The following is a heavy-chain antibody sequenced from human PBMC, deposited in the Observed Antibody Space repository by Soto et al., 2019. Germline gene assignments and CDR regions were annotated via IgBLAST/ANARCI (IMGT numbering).Heavy chain of an antibody. CDR1: GGSISSGGYY. D-gene: IGHD6-13*01. CDR2: IYYSGST. Sequence: SETLSLTCTVSGGSISSGGYYWSWIRQHPGKGLEWIGYIYYSGSTYYNPSLKSRVTISVDTSKNQFSLKLSSVTAADTAVYYCARVAKYSSSWYRSGNFDYWGQGTLVTVSS. J-gene: IGHJ4*02. CDR3: ARVAKYSSSWYRSGNFDY. V-gene: IGHV4-31*03.